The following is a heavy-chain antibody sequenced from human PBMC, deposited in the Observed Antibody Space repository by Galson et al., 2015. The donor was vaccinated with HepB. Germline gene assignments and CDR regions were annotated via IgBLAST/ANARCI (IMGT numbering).Heavy chain of an antibody. V-gene: IGHV3-11*06. CDR3: ARDRSYYYGSGTLDY. CDR2: ISSSSSYT. CDR1: GFTFSDYY. D-gene: IGHD3-10*01. Sequence: SLRLSCAASGFTFSDYYMSWIRQAPGKGLEWVSYISSSSSYTNYADSVKGRFTISRDNAKNSLYLQMNSLRAEDTAVYYCARDRSYYYGSGTLDYWGQGTLVTVSS. J-gene: IGHJ4*02.